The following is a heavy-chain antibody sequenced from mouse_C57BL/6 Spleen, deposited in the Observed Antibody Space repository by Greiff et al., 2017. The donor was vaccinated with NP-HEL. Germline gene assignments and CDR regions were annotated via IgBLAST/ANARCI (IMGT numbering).Heavy chain of an antibody. CDR1: GYAFTNYL. J-gene: IGHJ4*01. CDR3: ARREGYYGNFYYAMDY. CDR2: INPGSGGT. Sequence: VQLQQSGAELVRPGTSVKVSCKASGYAFTNYLIEWVKQRPGQGLEWIGVINPGSGGTNYNEKFKGKATLTADKSSSTAYMQLSSLTSEDSAVYFCARREGYYGNFYYAMDYWGQGTSVTVSS. D-gene: IGHD2-1*01. V-gene: IGHV1-54*01.